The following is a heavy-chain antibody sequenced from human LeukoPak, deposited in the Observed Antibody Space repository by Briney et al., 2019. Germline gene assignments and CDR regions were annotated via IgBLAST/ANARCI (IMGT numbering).Heavy chain of an antibody. J-gene: IGHJ4*02. V-gene: IGHV3-53*01. D-gene: IGHD5-12*01. Sequence: GGSLRLSCAASGFTVSSNYMSWVRQAPGKGLEWVSVIYSGGSTYYADSVKGRFTISRDNSKNTLYLQMNSLRAEDTAVYYCARARYSGYDYVRGYYFDYWGQGTLVTVSS. CDR2: IYSGGST. CDR1: GFTVSSNY. CDR3: ARARYSGYDYVRGYYFDY.